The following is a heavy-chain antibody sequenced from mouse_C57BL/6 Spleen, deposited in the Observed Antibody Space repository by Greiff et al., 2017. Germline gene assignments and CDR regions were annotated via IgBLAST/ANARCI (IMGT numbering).Heavy chain of an antibody. CDR2: IHPNSGST. D-gene: IGHD1-1*01. V-gene: IGHV1-64*01. CDR3: ARSFYYYGSSWYFDV. J-gene: IGHJ1*03. Sequence: VQLQQPGAELVKPGASVKLSCKASGYTFTSYWMHWVKQRPGQGLEWIGMIHPNSGSTNYNEKFKSKATLTVDKSSSTAYMQLSSLTSEDSAVYYGARSFYYYGSSWYFDVWGTGTTVTVAS. CDR1: GYTFTSYW.